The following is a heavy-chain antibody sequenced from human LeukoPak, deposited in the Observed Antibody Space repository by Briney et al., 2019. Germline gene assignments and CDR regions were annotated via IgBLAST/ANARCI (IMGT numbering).Heavy chain of an antibody. J-gene: IGHJ4*02. D-gene: IGHD3-10*01. CDR3: ARGRDFGSGSEDFDY. CDR1: GYSISRGYY. Sequence: SETLSLTCTVSGYSISRGYYWGWIRQPPGKGLEWIGSIYQSGSTYYNPSLKSRVTISVDTSKNQFSLKLSSVTAADTAVYYCARGRDFGSGSEDFDYWGQGTLVTVSS. V-gene: IGHV4-38-2*02. CDR2: IYQSGST.